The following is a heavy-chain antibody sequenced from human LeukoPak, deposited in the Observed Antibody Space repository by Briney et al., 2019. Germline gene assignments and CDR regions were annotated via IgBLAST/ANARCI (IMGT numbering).Heavy chain of an antibody. CDR1: GGSFSGCY. D-gene: IGHD3-10*01. Sequence: PSETLSLTCAVYGGSFSGCYWSWIRQPPGKGLEWIGEINHSGSTNYNPSLKSRVTISVDTSKDQFSLKLSSVTAADTAVYYCARGYGSGSYYKSGWYFDFWGRGTLVTVPT. CDR3: ARGYGSGSYYKSGWYFDF. CDR2: INHSGST. J-gene: IGHJ2*01. V-gene: IGHV4-34*01.